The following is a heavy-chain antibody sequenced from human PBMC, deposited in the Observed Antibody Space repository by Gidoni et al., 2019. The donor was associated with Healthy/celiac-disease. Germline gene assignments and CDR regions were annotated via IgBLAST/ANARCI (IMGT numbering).Heavy chain of an antibody. D-gene: IGHD3-3*01. CDR1: GFSRSTRGDG. J-gene: IGHJ6*02. CDR2: IYWDDDK. CDR3: AHYRLPYYDFWSCSPPVYYYGMDV. V-gene: IGHV2-5*02. Sequence: QITLKESGHTLVKPTQTIKLTCTFYGFSRSTRGDGGGGILKPPGKALDLLALIYWDDDKRDSPSLTSRLTITKDTSKNQVVLLMTNMDPVDTATYYCAHYRLPYYDFWSCSPPVYYYGMDVWGQGTTFTVSS.